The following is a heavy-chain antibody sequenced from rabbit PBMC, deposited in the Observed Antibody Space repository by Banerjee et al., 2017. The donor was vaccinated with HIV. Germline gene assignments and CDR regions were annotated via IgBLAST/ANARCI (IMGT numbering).Heavy chain of an antibody. CDR2: IDAGSSGST. CDR1: GFSFSSSYY. J-gene: IGHJ3*01. D-gene: IGHD6-1*01. V-gene: IGHV1S45*01. CDR3: ARDNYSYHDGIRYIRLDL. Sequence: QEQLVESGGGLVQPEGSLTLTCTASGFSFSSSYYMCWVRQAPGKGLEWIACIDAGSSGSTYYASWAKGRFTISKTSSTTVTLQMTSLTAADTATYFCARDNYSYHDGIRYIRLDLWGQGTLVTVS.